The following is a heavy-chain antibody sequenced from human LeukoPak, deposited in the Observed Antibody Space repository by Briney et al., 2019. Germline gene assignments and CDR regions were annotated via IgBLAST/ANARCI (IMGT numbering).Heavy chain of an antibody. CDR1: GGSISSYY. CDR2: IYYSGST. J-gene: IGHJ6*03. V-gene: IGHV4-59*01. Sequence: SETLSLTCTVSGGSISSYYWSWIRQTPGKGLEWIGYIYYSGSTNFNPSLKSRVTISVDTSKNQFSLKMSSVTAADTAVYYCARMEVVPAAMPDYYYYMDVWGKGTTVTVSS. D-gene: IGHD2-2*01. CDR3: ARMEVVPAAMPDYYYYMDV.